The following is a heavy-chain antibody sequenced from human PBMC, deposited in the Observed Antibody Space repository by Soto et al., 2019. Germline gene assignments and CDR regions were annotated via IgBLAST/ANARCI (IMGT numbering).Heavy chain of an antibody. CDR3: AISFYDSSGYHGYY. V-gene: IGHV1-69*13. CDR2: IIPIFGTA. D-gene: IGHD3-22*01. CDR1: GGTFSSYA. Sequence: GASVKVSCKASGGTFSSYAISWVRQAPGQGLEWMGGIIPIFGTANYAQKFQGRVTITADESTSTAYMELSSLRSEDTAVYYCAISFYDSSGYHGYYWGQGTLVTVSA. J-gene: IGHJ4*02.